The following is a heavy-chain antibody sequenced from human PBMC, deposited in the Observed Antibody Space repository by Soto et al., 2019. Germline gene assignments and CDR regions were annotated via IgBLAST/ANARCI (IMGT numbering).Heavy chain of an antibody. CDR2: ISAYNGNT. CDR3: ARANYDFWSGYYNYYYYGMDV. D-gene: IGHD3-3*01. CDR1: GYTFTSYG. J-gene: IGHJ6*02. V-gene: IGHV1-18*04. Sequence: ASVKVSCKASGYTFTSYGISWVRQAPGQGLEWMGWISAYNGNTNYAQKLQGRVTMTTDTSTSTAYMELRSLRSDDAAVYYCARANYDFWSGYYNYYYYGMDVWGQGTTVTVSS.